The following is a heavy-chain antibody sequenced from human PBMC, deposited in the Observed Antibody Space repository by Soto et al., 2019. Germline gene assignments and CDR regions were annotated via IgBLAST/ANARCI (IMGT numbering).Heavy chain of an antibody. D-gene: IGHD6-19*01. CDR3: ALPRPPQWLVPSYYYGMDV. J-gene: IGHJ6*02. CDR2: ISGSGGST. CDR1: GFTFSSYA. Sequence: GGSLRLSCAASGFTFSSYAMSWVRQAPGKGLEWVSAISGSGGSTYYADSVKGRFTISRDNSKNTLYLQMNSLRAEDTAVYYCALPRPPQWLVPSYYYGMDVWGQGTTVTV. V-gene: IGHV3-23*01.